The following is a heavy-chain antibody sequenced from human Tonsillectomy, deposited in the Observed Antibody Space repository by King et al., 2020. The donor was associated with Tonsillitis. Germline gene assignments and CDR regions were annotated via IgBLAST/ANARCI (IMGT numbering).Heavy chain of an antibody. J-gene: IGHJ4*02. V-gene: IGHV4-39*01. CDR3: ARKTYDFWSGYWVHFDY. CDR2: IYYSGST. D-gene: IGHD3-3*01. CDR1: GGSISSSSYY. Sequence: LQLQESGPGLVKPSETLSLTCTVSGGSISSSSYYWGWIRQPPGKGLEWIGSIYYSGSTYYNPSLKSRVTISVDTSKNQFSLKLSSVTAADTAVYYCARKTYDFWSGYWVHFDYWGKGTLVTVSS.